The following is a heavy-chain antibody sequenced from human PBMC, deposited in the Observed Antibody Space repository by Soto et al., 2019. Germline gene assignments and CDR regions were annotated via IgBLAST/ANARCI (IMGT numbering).Heavy chain of an antibody. V-gene: IGHV1-3*01. CDR1: GYTFTSYA. D-gene: IGHD3-22*01. J-gene: IGHJ4*02. Sequence: ASLKVSCKASGYTFTSYAMHWVRQAPGQRLEWMGWINAGNGNTKYSQKFQGRVTITRDTSASTVYLQWSSLQASDTAMYYCARHSREEKGWTIRRLDYWGQGTLVTVSS. CDR3: ARHSREEKGWTIRRLDY. CDR2: INAGNGNT.